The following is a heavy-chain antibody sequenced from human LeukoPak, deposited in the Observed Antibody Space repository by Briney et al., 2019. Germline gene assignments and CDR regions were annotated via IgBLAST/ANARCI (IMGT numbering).Heavy chain of an antibody. CDR2: IRDSGGST. Sequence: GGSLRLSCAVSGITLSNYGMTWVRQAPGKGLGWVGGIRDSGGSTNYADSVKGRFTISRDNAKNTLYLQMTSLRAEDKAVYFCAKRGVVIRVILVGFHKEAYYFDSWGQGVLVTVSS. J-gene: IGHJ4*02. D-gene: IGHD3-22*01. CDR1: GITLSNYG. V-gene: IGHV3-23*01. CDR3: AKRGVVIRVILVGFHKEAYYFDS.